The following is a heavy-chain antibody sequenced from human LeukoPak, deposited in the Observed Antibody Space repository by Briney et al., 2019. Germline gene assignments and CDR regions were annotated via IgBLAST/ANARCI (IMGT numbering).Heavy chain of an antibody. CDR2: VYSHGNT. Sequence: SETLSLTCTVSGVSISSDNYYWGWIRQPPGKGLEWIGDVYSHGNTFYNPSLKGRVTMSVDASKNQVSLRLSSMSAADTAVYYCARRKYGVGYDPWGQGTLATVSS. J-gene: IGHJ5*02. CDR1: GVSISSDNYY. V-gene: IGHV4-39*01. D-gene: IGHD2-8*01. CDR3: ARRKYGVGYDP.